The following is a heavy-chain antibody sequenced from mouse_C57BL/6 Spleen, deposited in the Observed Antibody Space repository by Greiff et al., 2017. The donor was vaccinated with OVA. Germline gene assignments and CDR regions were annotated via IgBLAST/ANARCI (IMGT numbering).Heavy chain of an antibody. CDR3: ARHDYGSSYWYFDV. D-gene: IGHD1-1*01. V-gene: IGHV2-6-1*01. CDR2: IWSDGST. J-gene: IGHJ1*03. Sequence: QVQLQQSGPGLVAPSQSLSISCTASGFSLTSYGVHWVRQPPGKGLEWLVVIWSDGSTTYNSALKSRLSISKDNSKSQVFLKMNRLQTDDTAMYYCARHDYGSSYWYFDVWGTGTTVTVSS. CDR1: GFSLTSYG.